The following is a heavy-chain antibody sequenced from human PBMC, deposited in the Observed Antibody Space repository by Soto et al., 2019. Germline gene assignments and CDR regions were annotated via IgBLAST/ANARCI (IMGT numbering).Heavy chain of an antibody. CDR2: IYWDDDK. CDR3: AHRRRYYDSSGYYYLDY. V-gene: IGHV2-5*02. D-gene: IGHD3-22*01. Sequence: QITLKESGPPLVKPTQTLTLTCTFSGFSLSTSGVGVDWIREPPGKALEWLALIYWDDDKRYSPSLKSRLTITKDTSKNQVVLTMTNMDPVDTATYYCAHRRRYYDSSGYYYLDYWGQGTLVTVSS. CDR1: GFSLSTSGVG. J-gene: IGHJ4*02.